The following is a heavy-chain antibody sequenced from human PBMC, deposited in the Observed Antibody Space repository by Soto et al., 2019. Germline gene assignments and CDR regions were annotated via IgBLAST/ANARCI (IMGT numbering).Heavy chain of an antibody. V-gene: IGHV1-69*13. Sequence: GASVKVSCKASGGTFSSYAISWVRQAPGQGLEWMGGIIPIFGTANYAQKFQGRVTITADESTSTAYTELSSLRSEDTAVYYCARACKDYDSISRSGDAFDIWGQGTMVTVSS. J-gene: IGHJ3*02. CDR2: IIPIFGTA. CDR1: GGTFSSYA. CDR3: ARACKDYDSISRSGDAFDI. D-gene: IGHD3-22*01.